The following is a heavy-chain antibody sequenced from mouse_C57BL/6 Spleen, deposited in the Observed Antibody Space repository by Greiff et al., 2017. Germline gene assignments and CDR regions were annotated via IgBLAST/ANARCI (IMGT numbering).Heavy chain of an antibody. CDR2: IRLKSDNYAT. J-gene: IGHJ3*01. CDR1: GFTFSNYW. Sequence: EVKLQESGGGLVQPGGSMKLSCVASGFTFSNYWMNWVRQSPEKGLEWVAQIRLKSDNYATHYAESVKGRFTISRDDSKSSVYRQMNNLRAVDTGIYYCSRRGFAYWGQGTLVTVSA. CDR3: SRRGFAY. V-gene: IGHV6-3*01.